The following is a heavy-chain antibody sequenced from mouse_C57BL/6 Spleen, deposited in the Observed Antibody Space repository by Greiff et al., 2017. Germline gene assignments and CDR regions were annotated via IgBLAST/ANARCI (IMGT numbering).Heavy chain of an antibody. Sequence: VMLVESGPGLVAPSQSLSITCTVSGFSLTSYGVHWVRQPPGKGLEWLVVIWSDGSTTYNTALNSRLSISKGNSKSHVVLKMNSRQTDEAAMYYGARPDSSGYGWFADWGQGTLVTVSA. J-gene: IGHJ3*01. V-gene: IGHV2-6*03. CDR3: ARPDSSGYGWFAD. D-gene: IGHD3-2*02. CDR1: GFSLTSYG. CDR2: IWSDGST.